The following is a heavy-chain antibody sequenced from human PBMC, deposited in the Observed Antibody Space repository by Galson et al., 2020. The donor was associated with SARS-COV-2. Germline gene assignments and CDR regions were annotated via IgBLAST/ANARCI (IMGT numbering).Heavy chain of an antibody. V-gene: IGHV4-34*01. CDR3: ARGPYGSGSYPDV. Sequence: ETSETLSLTCAVYGGSFTGYYWSWIRQPPGKGLEWLGEIIHSGSTNYNPPLKSRVTISVDTSKNQFSLKLSSVTAADTAIYYCARGPYGSGSYPDVWGQGTTVTVSS. D-gene: IGHD3-10*01. J-gene: IGHJ6*02. CDR1: GGSFTGYY. CDR2: IIHSGST.